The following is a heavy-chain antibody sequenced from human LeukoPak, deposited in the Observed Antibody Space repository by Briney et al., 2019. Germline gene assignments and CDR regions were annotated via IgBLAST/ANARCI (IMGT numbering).Heavy chain of an antibody. J-gene: IGHJ3*02. CDR1: GGSISSSTYY. CDR3: ATYYYDRTGYDTFDI. V-gene: IGHV4-39*01. CDR2: IYYSGST. D-gene: IGHD3-22*01. Sequence: SETLSLTCTVSGGSISSSTYYWGWIRQPPGKGLEWIGSIYYSGSTYYNPSLKSRVSISVDTSKNQFSLKLSSVTAADTAVYYSATYYYDRTGYDTFDIWGQGKMVTVSS.